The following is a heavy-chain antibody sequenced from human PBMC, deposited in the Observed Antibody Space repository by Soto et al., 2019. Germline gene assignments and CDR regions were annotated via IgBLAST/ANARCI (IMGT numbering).Heavy chain of an antibody. D-gene: IGHD6-19*01. CDR2: INSDGSST. Sequence: GGSLRFSCAASGFAFSSYWMHWVRQAPGKGLVWVSRINSDGSSTSYADSVKGRFTISRDNAKNTLYLQMNSLRAEDTAVYYCARDHRIAVAGRGELDYWGQGTLVTVSS. V-gene: IGHV3-74*01. CDR1: GFAFSSYW. CDR3: ARDHRIAVAGRGELDY. J-gene: IGHJ4*02.